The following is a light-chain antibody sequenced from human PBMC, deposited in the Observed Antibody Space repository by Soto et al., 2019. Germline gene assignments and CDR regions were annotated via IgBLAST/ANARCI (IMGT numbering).Light chain of an antibody. Sequence: TQSPSTLSASVGDTVTVTCRASQSVSGWLAWYQQKPGQAPTLLIYDASNRATGIPDRFSGSGSGTDFTLTISGLEPEDFAVYYCQQYGSSPGTFGQGTKVDIK. CDR2: DAS. CDR1: QSVSGW. J-gene: IGKJ1*01. CDR3: QQYGSSPGT. V-gene: IGKV3-20*01.